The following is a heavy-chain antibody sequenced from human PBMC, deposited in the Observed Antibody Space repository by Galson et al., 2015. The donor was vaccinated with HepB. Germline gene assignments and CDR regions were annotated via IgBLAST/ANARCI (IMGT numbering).Heavy chain of an antibody. J-gene: IGHJ2*01. CDR1: GGSFSGYY. CDR3: ARGPDSETYGIAAAGTWYFDL. Sequence: ETLSLTCAVYGGSFSGYYWSWIRQPPGKGLEWIGEINHSGSTNYNPSLKSRVTISVDTSKNQFSLKLSSVTAADTAVYYCARGPDSETYGIAAAGTWYFDLWGRGTLVTVSS. D-gene: IGHD6-13*01. V-gene: IGHV4-34*01. CDR2: INHSGST.